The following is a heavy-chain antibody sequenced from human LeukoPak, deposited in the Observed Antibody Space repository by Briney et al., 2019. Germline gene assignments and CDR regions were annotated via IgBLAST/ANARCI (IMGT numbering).Heavy chain of an antibody. CDR1: GFTVSANY. V-gene: IGHV3-66*01. J-gene: IGHJ6*02. CDR3: VRGYSFGPYGMDV. D-gene: IGHD2-15*01. CDR2: IYSGGST. Sequence: GGSLTLSCAASGFTVSANYMTWARQAPGKGLEWVSVIYSGGSTSYADSVKGRFTISRDNSKNTLYLQMNSLRAEDTAVYFCVRGYSFGPYGMDVWGQGTTVTVSS.